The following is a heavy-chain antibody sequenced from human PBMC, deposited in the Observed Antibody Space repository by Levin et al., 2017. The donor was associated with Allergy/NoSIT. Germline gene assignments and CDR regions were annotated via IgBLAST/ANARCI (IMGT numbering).Heavy chain of an antibody. V-gene: IGHV3-53*01. CDR1: GFTVSSNY. D-gene: IGHD3-10*01. CDR2: IYSGGST. CDR3: ARGPRAGEFFDY. J-gene: IGHJ4*02. Sequence: GGSLRLSCAASGFTVSSNYMSWVRQAPGKGLEWVSVIYSGGSTYYADSVKGRFTISRDNSKNTLYLQMNSLRAEDTAVYFCARGPRAGEFFDYWGQGTLVTVSS.